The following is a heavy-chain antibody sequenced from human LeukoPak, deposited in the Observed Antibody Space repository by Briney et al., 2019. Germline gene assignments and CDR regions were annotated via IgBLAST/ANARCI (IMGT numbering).Heavy chain of an antibody. CDR2: INAGNGNT. J-gene: IGHJ4*02. D-gene: IGHD6-19*01. CDR1: GYTFTSYA. CDR3: AREPLYSSGWLYYFDY. Sequence: ASVKASCKASGYTFTSYAMHWVRQAPGQRPEWMGWINAGNGNTKYSQKFQGRVTITRDTSASTAYMELSSLRSEDTAVYYCAREPLYSSGWLYYFDYWGQGTLVTVSS. V-gene: IGHV1-3*01.